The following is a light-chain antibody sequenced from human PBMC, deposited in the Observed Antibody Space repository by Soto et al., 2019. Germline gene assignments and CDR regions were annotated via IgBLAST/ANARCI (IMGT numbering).Light chain of an antibody. CDR2: DAS. J-gene: IGKJ5*01. Sequence: EIVLTKSLDTLSLSPGERATLSCRASQSVSSYLAWYQQKPGQAPRLLIYDASNRATGIPARFSGSGSGTDFTHTISSLEPEDFAVYYCQQRSNWPPITFGQGTRLEIK. CDR1: QSVSSY. CDR3: QQRSNWPPIT. V-gene: IGKV3-11*01.